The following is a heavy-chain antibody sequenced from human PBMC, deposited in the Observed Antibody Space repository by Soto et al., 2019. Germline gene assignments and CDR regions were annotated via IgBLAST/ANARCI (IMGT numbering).Heavy chain of an antibody. J-gene: IGHJ4*02. V-gene: IGHV4-31*03. CDR1: GGSISSGGYY. CDR2: IYYSGST. Sequence: SETLSLTCTVSGGSISSGGYYWSWIRQHPGKGLEWIGYIYYSGSTYYNPSLKSRVTISVDTSKNQFSLKLSSVTAADTAVYYCARTGERWILGYYFDYWGQGTLVTSPQ. D-gene: IGHD2-2*03. CDR3: ARTGERWILGYYFDY.